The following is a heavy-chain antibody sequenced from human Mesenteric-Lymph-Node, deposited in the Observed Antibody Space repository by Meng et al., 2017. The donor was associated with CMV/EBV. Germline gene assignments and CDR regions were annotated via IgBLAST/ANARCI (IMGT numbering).Heavy chain of an antibody. CDR1: GYTLTDYY. D-gene: IGHD6-6*01. CDR3: ASSIAALNWFDP. V-gene: IGHV1-2*02. Sequence: ASVKVSCKASGYTLTDYYLHWVRQAPGQGPEWMGWISAKGGGTNYAQRFQGRVIMTRDTSINTAYMELSRLRSDDTAVYYCASSIAALNWFDPWGQGTLVTVSS. CDR2: ISAKGGGT. J-gene: IGHJ5*02.